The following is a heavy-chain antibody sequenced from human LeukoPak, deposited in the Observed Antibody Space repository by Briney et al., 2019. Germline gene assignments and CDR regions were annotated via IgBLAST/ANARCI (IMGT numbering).Heavy chain of an antibody. J-gene: IGHJ4*02. V-gene: IGHV1-2*02. CDR3: ARANFLYCSSTTCLFDY. CDR1: GYTFTDYY. Sequence: ASVKVSCKASGYTFTDYYMHWVRQAPGQGFEWMGWIDPNDGDTNYAQKFQGRVTMTRDTSISTAHMEVSRLRSDDTAVYYCARANFLYCSSTTCLFDYWGQGTLVTVSS. CDR2: IDPNDGDT. D-gene: IGHD2-2*01.